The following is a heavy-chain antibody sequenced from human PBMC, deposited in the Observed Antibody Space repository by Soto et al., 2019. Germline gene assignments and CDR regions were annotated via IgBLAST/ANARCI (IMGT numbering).Heavy chain of an antibody. Sequence: QVQLVQSGAEVKKPGSSVKVSCKASGGTFSSYAISWVRQAPGQGLEWMGGIIPIFGTANYAQKFQGRVTITADESTSTAYMEQSSLRSEDTALYYCAREIRYIYGHLDDYYGIDVGGKGTKVTVSS. V-gene: IGHV1-69*12. D-gene: IGHD5-18*01. CDR1: GGTFSSYA. J-gene: IGHJ6*04. CDR2: IIPIFGTA. CDR3: AREIRYIYGHLDDYYGIDV.